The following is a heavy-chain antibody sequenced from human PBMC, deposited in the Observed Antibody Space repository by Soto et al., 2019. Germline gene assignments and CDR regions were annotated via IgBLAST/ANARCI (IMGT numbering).Heavy chain of an antibody. Sequence: PSETLSLTCTVSGGSISSGGYYWSWIRQHPGKGLEWIGYIYYSGSTYYNPSLKGRVTISVDTSKNQFSLKLSSVTAADTAVYYCARDACYGHDFDYWGQGTLVTVSS. CDR3: ARDACYGHDFDY. CDR2: IYYSGST. V-gene: IGHV4-31*03. D-gene: IGHD3-16*01. CDR1: GGSISSGGYY. J-gene: IGHJ4*02.